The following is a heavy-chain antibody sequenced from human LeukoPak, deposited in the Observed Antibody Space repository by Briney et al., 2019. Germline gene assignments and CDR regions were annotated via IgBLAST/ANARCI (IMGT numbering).Heavy chain of an antibody. J-gene: IGHJ3*02. D-gene: IGHD3-16*02. CDR2: IYYSGST. CDR3: ARDALGYDYVWGSYRHDAFDI. Sequence: SETLSLTCTVSGGSISSGGYYWSWIRQHPGKGLEWIGYIYYSGSTYYNPSLKSRVTISVDTSKNQFSLKLSSVTAADTAVYYCARDALGYDYVWGSYRHDAFDIWGQGTMVTVSS. CDR1: GGSISSGGYY. V-gene: IGHV4-31*03.